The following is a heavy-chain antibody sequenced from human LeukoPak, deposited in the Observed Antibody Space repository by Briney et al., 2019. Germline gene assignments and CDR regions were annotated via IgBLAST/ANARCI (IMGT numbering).Heavy chain of an antibody. V-gene: IGHV3-74*01. CDR2: IKSDGSST. CDR1: GFRFSGYW. J-gene: IGHJ4*02. D-gene: IGHD1-26*01. CDR3: ASQTVVGATDY. Sequence: GGSLRLSCAASGFRFSGYWMHWVRQAPGKGLVWVSRIKSDGSSTSYADSVQGRFTISRDNAKNTLYLQMNSLRAEDTAVYYCASQTVVGATDYWGQGTLVTVSS.